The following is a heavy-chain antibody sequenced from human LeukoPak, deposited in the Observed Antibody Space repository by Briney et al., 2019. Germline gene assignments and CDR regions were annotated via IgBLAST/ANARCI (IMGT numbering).Heavy chain of an antibody. CDR2: ISGDGGST. V-gene: IGHV3-23*01. CDR1: GFNFISHW. CDR3: AKRPDCSTTNCFRFEY. Sequence: GGSLRLSCAASGFNFISHWMTWVRQAPGQGLEWVSSISGDGGSTYYAESVKGRFTISRDNSKNTLYLQMNSLRAEDTAVYYCAKRPDCSTTNCFRFEYWGQGTLVTVSS. D-gene: IGHD2-2*01. J-gene: IGHJ4*02.